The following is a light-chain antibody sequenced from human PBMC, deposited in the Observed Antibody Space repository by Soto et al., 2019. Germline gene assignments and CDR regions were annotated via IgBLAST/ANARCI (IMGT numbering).Light chain of an antibody. CDR2: LNSDGSH. Sequence: QLVLTQSPSASASPGASVKLTCTLSSGHSSYAIAWHQQQREKGPRYLMKLNSDGSHSKGDGIPDRFSGYSSGAERYLTISSLQSEDEADYYCQTWGTGIWVFGGGTKVNVL. CDR3: QTWGTGIWV. CDR1: SGHSSYA. V-gene: IGLV4-69*01. J-gene: IGLJ3*02.